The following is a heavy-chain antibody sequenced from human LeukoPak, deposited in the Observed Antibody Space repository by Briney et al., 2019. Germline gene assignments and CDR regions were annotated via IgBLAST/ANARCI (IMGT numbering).Heavy chain of an antibody. J-gene: IGHJ6*02. CDR2: IYYSGST. D-gene: IGHD2-2*01. Sequence: SETLSLTCTVSGGSISSGGYYWSWIRQHPGKGLEWIGYIYYSGSTYYNPSLKSRVTISVDTSKNQFSLKLSSVTAADTAVYYCARGSHLYCSSTSCYAGNYYYYGMDVWGPGTTVTVSS. V-gene: IGHV4-31*03. CDR1: GGSISSGGYY. CDR3: ARGSHLYCSSTSCYAGNYYYYGMDV.